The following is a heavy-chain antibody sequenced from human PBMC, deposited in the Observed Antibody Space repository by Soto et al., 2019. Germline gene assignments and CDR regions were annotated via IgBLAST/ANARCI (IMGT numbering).Heavy chain of an antibody. CDR1: GFTVSSNY. D-gene: IGHD5-12*01. V-gene: IGHV3-53*04. Sequence: GGSLRLSCAASGFTVSSNYMSWVRQAPGKGLEWVSVIYSGGSTYYADSVKGRFTISRHNSKNTLYLQMNSLRAEDTAVYYCARGARYSGYDWAFDYWGQGTLVTVSS. J-gene: IGHJ4*02. CDR2: IYSGGST. CDR3: ARGARYSGYDWAFDY.